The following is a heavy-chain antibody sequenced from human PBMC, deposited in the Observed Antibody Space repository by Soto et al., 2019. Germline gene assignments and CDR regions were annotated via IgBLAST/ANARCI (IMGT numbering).Heavy chain of an antibody. J-gene: IGHJ6*02. CDR2: ISSSSSYT. CDR3: ARDIVVVPAASYYGMDV. V-gene: IGHV3-11*05. D-gene: IGHD2-2*01. CDR1: GFTFSDYY. Sequence: GGSLRLSCAASGFTFSDYYMSWIRQAPGKGLEWVSYISSSSSYTNYADSVKGRFTISRDNAKNSLYLQMNSLRAEDTAVYYCARDIVVVPAASYYGMDVWGQGTTVTVSS.